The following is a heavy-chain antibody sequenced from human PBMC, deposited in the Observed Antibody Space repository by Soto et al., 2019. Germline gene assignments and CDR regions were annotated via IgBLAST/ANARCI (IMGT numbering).Heavy chain of an antibody. CDR1: GVSFSGYY. CDR2: INHSGST. Sequence: SETLSLTCAVYGVSFSGYYWSWIRQPPGKGLEWIGEINHSGSTDYNPSLKSRVSISVDTSKNQFSLKLSSVTAADTAVYYCARHLGIFGVVIGYWGKGTVVTFCS. J-gene: IGHJ4*02. D-gene: IGHD3-3*01. CDR3: ARHLGIFGVVIGY. V-gene: IGHV4-34*01.